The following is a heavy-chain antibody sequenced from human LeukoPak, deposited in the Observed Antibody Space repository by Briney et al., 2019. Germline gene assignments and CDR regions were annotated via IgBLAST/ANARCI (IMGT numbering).Heavy chain of an antibody. CDR3: ARGKKPGVGVAGTGYFFDP. D-gene: IGHD6-19*01. CDR2: ISTYIDKT. J-gene: IGHJ5*02. V-gene: IGHV1-18*01. Sequence: ASVKLSCKASGYTFSTYGIAWVRQAPGQGLEWLGWISTYIDKTKYAQKLQDRVTMSIDTSTNTAYMELRSLRSDDTAVYYCARGKKPGVGVAGTGYFFDPWGQGTLVTVSS. CDR1: GYTFSTYG.